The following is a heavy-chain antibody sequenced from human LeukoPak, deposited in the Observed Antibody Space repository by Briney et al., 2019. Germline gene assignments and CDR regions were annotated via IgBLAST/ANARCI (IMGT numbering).Heavy chain of an antibody. Sequence: SETLSLTCTVSGGSISSYYWSWIRQPPGKGLEYIGYIYYSGSTNYNPSLKSRVTISVDTSKNQFSLKLSSVTAADTAVYYCARSDSGSYYVHFDYWGQGTLVTVSS. V-gene: IGHV4-59*01. CDR3: ARSDSGSYYVHFDY. D-gene: IGHD1-26*01. CDR1: GGSISSYY. J-gene: IGHJ4*02. CDR2: IYYSGST.